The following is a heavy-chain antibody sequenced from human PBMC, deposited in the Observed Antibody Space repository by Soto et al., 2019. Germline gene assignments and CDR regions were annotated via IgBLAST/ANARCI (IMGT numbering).Heavy chain of an antibody. D-gene: IGHD2-2*01. CDR3: TRIYCTTTSCFINGMDV. CDR2: ISHSGET. Sequence: SETLSLTCAVSGYVITNGYHWGWIRQPPGKELEWIGTISHSGETYYNPSLKSRVAISIDTAKNHLSLILNSVTAADTATYYCTRIYCTTTSCFINGMDVWGQGTTVTVSS. J-gene: IGHJ6*02. CDR1: GYVITNGYH. V-gene: IGHV4-38-2*01.